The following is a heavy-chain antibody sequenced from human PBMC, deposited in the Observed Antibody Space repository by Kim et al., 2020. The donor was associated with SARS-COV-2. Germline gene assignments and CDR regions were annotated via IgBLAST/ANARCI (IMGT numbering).Heavy chain of an antibody. CDR3: ARLHETQVGGNTPPADY. CDR1: GYSFTSYW. J-gene: IGHJ4*02. V-gene: IGHV5-10-1*01. Sequence: GESLKISCKGSGYSFTSYWISWVRQMPGKGLEWMGRIDPSDSYTNYSPSFQGHVTISADKSISTAYLQWSSLKASDTAMYYCARLHETQVGGNTPPADYWGQGTLVTVSS. CDR2: IDPSDSYT. D-gene: IGHD1-26*01.